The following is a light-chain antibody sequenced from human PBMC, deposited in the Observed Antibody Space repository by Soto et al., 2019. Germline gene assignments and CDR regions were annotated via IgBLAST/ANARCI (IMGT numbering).Light chain of an antibody. Sequence: DIQMTQSPSSLSASVGDRVTITCRTSQAISNYLAWYQQKPGRVPKLLIYAASTLQSGAPSRFSGGGSGTDFSLTISSLQPEDVATYYCQKYNIAPHTFGGGTKVEIQ. J-gene: IGKJ4*01. CDR2: AAS. V-gene: IGKV1-27*01. CDR1: QAISNY. CDR3: QKYNIAPHT.